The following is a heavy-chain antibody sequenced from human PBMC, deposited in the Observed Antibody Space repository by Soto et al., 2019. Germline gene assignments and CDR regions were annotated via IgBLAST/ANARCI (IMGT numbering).Heavy chain of an antibody. CDR2: ISGSGGST. D-gene: IGHD5-18*01. CDR1: GFTFSSYA. CDR3: AKESHPRIQVWERDDYYYMDV. Sequence: EVQLLESGGGLVQPGGSLRLSCAASGFTFSSYAMSWVRQAPGKGLEWVSGISGSGGSTYSADSVKGRFTISRDNSKNTLYLQMNSLRAEDTAVYYCAKESHPRIQVWERDDYYYMDVWGKGTTVTVSS. V-gene: IGHV3-23*01. J-gene: IGHJ6*03.